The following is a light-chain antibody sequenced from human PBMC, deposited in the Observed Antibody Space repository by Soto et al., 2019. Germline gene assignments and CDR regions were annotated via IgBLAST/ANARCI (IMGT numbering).Light chain of an antibody. CDR3: HHYGRSPIFT. V-gene: IGKV3-20*01. Sequence: EIMLTQSPATLSLSPGERATLSCRASQSVSSNYMAWYQQRPGQAPRLLIYGASSRAAGIPDRFSGSGSGTDFTLTISRLEPEDFAVFFCHHYGRSPIFTFGPGTTVDVK. CDR2: GAS. J-gene: IGKJ3*01. CDR1: QSVSSNY.